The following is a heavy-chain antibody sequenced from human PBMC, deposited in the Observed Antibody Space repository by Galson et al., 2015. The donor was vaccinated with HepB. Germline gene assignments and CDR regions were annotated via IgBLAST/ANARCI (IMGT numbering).Heavy chain of an antibody. D-gene: IGHD7-27*01. J-gene: IGHJ6*02. CDR1: GFTFSSYA. CDR3: AKTGSLDYYGMDV. Sequence: SLRLSCAASGFTFSSYAMSWVRQAPGKGLEWVSVISGSGGSTNYADSVKGRFTISRDNSKNTLYLQMNTLRAEDTAVYYCAKTGSLDYYGMDVWGQGTTVTVSS. CDR2: ISGSGGST. V-gene: IGHV3-23*01.